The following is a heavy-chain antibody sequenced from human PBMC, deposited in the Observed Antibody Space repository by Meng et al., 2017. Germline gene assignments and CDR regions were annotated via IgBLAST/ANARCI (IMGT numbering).Heavy chain of an antibody. CDR1: GGSFSGYY. CDR3: ARRGIAARPFYY. V-gene: IGHV4-34*01. Sequence: VELQQWGAGLLKPPEPLSLTFAVYGGSFSGYYWSWIRQPPGKGLEWIGEINHSGSTNYNPSPKSRVTISVDTSKNQFSLKLSSVTAADTAVYYCARRGIAARPFYYWGQGTLVTVSS. CDR2: INHSGST. D-gene: IGHD6-6*01. J-gene: IGHJ4*02.